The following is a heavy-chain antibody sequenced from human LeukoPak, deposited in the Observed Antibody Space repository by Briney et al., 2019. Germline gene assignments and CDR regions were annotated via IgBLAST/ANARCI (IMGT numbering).Heavy chain of an antibody. CDR1: GFPFSSYG. J-gene: IGHJ4*02. CDR3: ARDQTPYY. Sequence: GMSLRLSCAASGFPFSSYGMHWVRQAPGKGLEWVAVISYDGSNKYYADSVKGRFTISRDNSKNTLYLQMNSLRAEDTAVYYCARDQTPYYWGQGTLVTISS. CDR2: ISYDGSNK. V-gene: IGHV3-30*03.